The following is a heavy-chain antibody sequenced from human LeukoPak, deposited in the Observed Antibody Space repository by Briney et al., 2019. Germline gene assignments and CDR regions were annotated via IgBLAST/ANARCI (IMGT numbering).Heavy chain of an antibody. J-gene: IGHJ4*02. CDR3: ARALRDDSSGNYYSDY. D-gene: IGHD3-22*01. Sequence: SETLSLTCAVYGGSFSGYYWSWIRQSPEKGLEWIGEINHSGSTNYNPSLKSRVTILVDTSKNQFSLKLRSVTAADTAVYYCARALRDDSSGNYYSDYWGQKTLVTVSS. CDR1: GGSFSGYY. CDR2: INHSGST. V-gene: IGHV4-34*01.